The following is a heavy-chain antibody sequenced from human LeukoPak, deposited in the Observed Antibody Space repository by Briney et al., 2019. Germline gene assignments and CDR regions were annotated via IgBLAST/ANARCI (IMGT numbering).Heavy chain of an antibody. Sequence: PGGSLRLSCAASGFTFSGFAMSWVRQAPGKGLEWVSFVSGSGGTTYYADSVKGRFTISRDNSKNTLYLQMNSLRADDTAVYYCAKGTDWGQRAFDIWGQGTMVTVSS. V-gene: IGHV3-23*01. D-gene: IGHD7-27*01. CDR3: AKGTDWGQRAFDI. CDR2: VSGSGGTT. J-gene: IGHJ3*02. CDR1: GFTFSGFA.